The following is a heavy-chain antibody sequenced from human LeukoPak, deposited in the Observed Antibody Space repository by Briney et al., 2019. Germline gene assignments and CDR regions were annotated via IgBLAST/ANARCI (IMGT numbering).Heavy chain of an antibody. J-gene: IGHJ1*01. CDR1: GGSLSYYW. D-gene: IGHD1-14*01. V-gene: IGHV4-59*01. CDR2: IYYSGST. Sequence: SETLSLTCTVSGGSLSYYWWSWIRQPPGKGLEWIGYIYYSGSTNYNPSLKSRVTISVDTSKNQFSLKLVSVTPADTAVYYCARIGRVFHHWGQGTLVTVSS. CDR3: ARIGRVFHH.